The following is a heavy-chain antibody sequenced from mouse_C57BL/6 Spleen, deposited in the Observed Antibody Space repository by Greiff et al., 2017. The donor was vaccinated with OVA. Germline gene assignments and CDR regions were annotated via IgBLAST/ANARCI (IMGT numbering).Heavy chain of an antibody. D-gene: IGHD2-1*01. V-gene: IGHV3-6*01. CDR2: ISYDGSN. J-gene: IGHJ2*01. CDR1: GYSITSGYY. Sequence: EVKLQESGPGLVKPSQSLSLTCSVTGYSITSGYYWNWIRQFPGNKLEWMGYISYDGSNNYNPSLKNRISITRDTSKNQFFLKLNSVTTEDTATYYCASGGNYVFFDYWGQGTTLTVSS. CDR3: ASGGNYVFFDY.